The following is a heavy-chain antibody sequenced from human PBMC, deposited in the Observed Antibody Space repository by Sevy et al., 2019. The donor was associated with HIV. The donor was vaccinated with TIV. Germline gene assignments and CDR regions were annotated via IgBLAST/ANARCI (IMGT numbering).Heavy chain of an antibody. CDR3: TNRADNSGYDLAFEQ. V-gene: IGHV3-23*01. D-gene: IGHD5-12*01. J-gene: IGHJ4*02. CDR2: ISGTGDTT. Sequence: GGSLRLSCVASGFSFSNYAMSWVRQAPGKGLEWVSGISGTGDTTFYADSVKGRFTSSRDNSKNTVYLQMNRLRAEDTALYYGTNRADNSGYDLAFEQWGQGTLVTVSS. CDR1: GFSFSNYA.